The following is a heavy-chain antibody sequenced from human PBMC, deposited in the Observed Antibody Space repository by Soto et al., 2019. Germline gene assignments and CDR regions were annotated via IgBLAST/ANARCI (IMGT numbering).Heavy chain of an antibody. CDR2: IYSDGTT. V-gene: IGHV3-53*01. CDR3: ARAGYYDTSGDV. J-gene: IGHJ6*02. Sequence: GGSLRLSCAASGFTVSSSYMNWVRQAPGKGLEWVSVIYSDGTTYYADSVKGRFTESRDISKNTLYLQMNSLRAEDTAVYYCARAGYYDTSGDVWGQGTTVTV. D-gene: IGHD3-22*01. CDR1: GFTVSSSY.